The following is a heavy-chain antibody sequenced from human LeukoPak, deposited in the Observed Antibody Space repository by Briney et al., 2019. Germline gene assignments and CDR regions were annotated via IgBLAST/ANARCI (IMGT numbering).Heavy chain of an antibody. CDR1: GFTFSDYD. CDR2: IGTAGDT. Sequence: GGSLRLSCAASGFTFSDYDMHWVRQATGKGLEWVSAIGTAGDTYYTGSVKGRFTISRGNAKNSLYLQMNSLRAGDTAVYYCARVAKERVGGVYYFDYWGQGTLVTVSS. V-gene: IGHV3-13*01. CDR3: ARVAKERVGGVYYFDY. D-gene: IGHD1-1*01. J-gene: IGHJ4*02.